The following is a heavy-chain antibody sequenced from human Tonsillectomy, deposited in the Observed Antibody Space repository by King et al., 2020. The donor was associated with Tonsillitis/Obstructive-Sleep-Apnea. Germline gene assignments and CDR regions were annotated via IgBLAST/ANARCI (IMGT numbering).Heavy chain of an antibody. CDR3: ARAKYSGYDWARNYYFDY. Sequence: LVESGGGVVQPGRSLRLSCAASGFTFSSYAMHWVRQAPGKGLEWVAVISYDGSNKYYADSVKGRFTISRDNSKNTLYLQMNSLRAEDTAVYYCARAKYSGYDWARNYYFDYWGQGTLVTVSS. V-gene: IGHV3-30*04. CDR2: ISYDGSNK. D-gene: IGHD5-12*01. J-gene: IGHJ4*02. CDR1: GFTFSSYA.